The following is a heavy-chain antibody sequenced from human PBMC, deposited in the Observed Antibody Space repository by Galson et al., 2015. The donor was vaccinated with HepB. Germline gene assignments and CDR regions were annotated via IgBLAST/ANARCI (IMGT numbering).Heavy chain of an antibody. CDR2: INPSDGST. D-gene: IGHD1-1*01. V-gene: IGHV1-46*01. J-gene: IGHJ6*02. CDR3: ARDRRGSVQLERRGYYYYGMDV. Sequence: SVKVSCKASGYTFTSYYMHWVRQAPGQGLEWMGIINPSDGSTSYAQKFQGRVTMTRDTSTSTVYMELSSLRSEDTAVYYCARDRRGSVQLERRGYYYYGMDVWGQGTTVTVSS. CDR1: GYTFTSYY.